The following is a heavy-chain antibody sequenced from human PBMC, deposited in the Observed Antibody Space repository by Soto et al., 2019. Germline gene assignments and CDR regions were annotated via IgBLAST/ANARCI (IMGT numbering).Heavy chain of an antibody. J-gene: IGHJ3*02. D-gene: IGHD3-9*01. V-gene: IGHV4-39*01. CDR2: IYYSGST. Sequence: QLQLQESGPGLVKPSETLSLTCTVSGGSISSSSYYWGWIRQPPGKGLEWIGSIYYSGSTYYNPSLKSRVTISVDTSKNQFSLKLSSVTAADTAVYYCARHYDILTGSYDAFDIWGQGTMVTVSS. CDR3: ARHYDILTGSYDAFDI. CDR1: GGSISSSSYY.